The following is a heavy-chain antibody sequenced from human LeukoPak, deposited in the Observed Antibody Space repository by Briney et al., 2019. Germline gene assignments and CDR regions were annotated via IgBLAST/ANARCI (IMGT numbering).Heavy chain of an antibody. CDR2: ISPTGVNT. CDR3: ASCVWGSSRYIDN. CDR1: GFTFSNYD. D-gene: IGHD3-16*02. J-gene: IGHJ4*02. Sequence: GGSLRLSCAASGFTFSNYDMTWVRQAPGKGLEWVSSISPTGVNTYYADSVKGRFTISRDNSKKTLYLQMNSLRVEDTAIFHGASCVWGSSRYIDNWGEGTLVTVSS. V-gene: IGHV3-23*01.